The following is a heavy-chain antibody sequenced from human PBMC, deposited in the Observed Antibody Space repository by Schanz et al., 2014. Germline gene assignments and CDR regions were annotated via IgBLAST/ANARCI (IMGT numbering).Heavy chain of an antibody. CDR3: ARVFDY. CDR1: GASISGSSDY. V-gene: IGHV4-39*01. Sequence: QLQLQESGPGLVKPSETLSLTCTVSGASISGSSDYWGWIRQSPGKGLEWIGNIYYTGTTYYNPPLKSRFSISVDPPKTQSSLKLTSVTAADTAVYYCARVFDYWGQGTLVTVSS. J-gene: IGHJ4*02. CDR2: IYYTGTT.